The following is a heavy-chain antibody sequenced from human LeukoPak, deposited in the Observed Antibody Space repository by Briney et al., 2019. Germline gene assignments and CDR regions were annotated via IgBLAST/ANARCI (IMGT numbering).Heavy chain of an antibody. Sequence: GASVKVSCKASGYTFTSYYMHWVRQAPGQGLEWMGWINPNSGATNFAQKFQGRVSMTRDTSISTAYMELSRLRSDDTAVYSCARADILTGSYILDFWGQGTLVTVSS. J-gene: IGHJ4*02. CDR1: GYTFTSYY. V-gene: IGHV1-2*02. CDR2: INPNSGAT. D-gene: IGHD3-9*01. CDR3: ARADILTGSYILDF.